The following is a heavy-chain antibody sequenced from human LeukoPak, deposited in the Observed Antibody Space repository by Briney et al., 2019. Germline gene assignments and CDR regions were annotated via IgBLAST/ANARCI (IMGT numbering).Heavy chain of an antibody. CDR3: AKDPGLGHERKMGAGFDY. D-gene: IGHD1-26*01. J-gene: IGHJ4*02. V-gene: IGHV3-23*01. Sequence: PGGSLRLSCAASGFTFSSYAMSWVRQAPGKGLEWVSAISGSGGSTYYADSVKGRFTISRDNSKNTLYLQMNSLRAEDTAVYYCAKDPGLGHERKMGAGFDYWGQGTLVTVSS. CDR1: GFTFSSYA. CDR2: ISGSGGST.